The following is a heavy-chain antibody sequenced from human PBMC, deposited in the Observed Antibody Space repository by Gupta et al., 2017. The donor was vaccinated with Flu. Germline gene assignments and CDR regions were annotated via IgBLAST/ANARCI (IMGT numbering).Heavy chain of an antibody. D-gene: IGHD4-17*01. CDR2: ISSSATTL. J-gene: IGHJ4*01. Sequence: IGYISSSATTLRYASSVKGRFTISRDDAQNSLYLHMNSLTADDTAIYSCPRDYGHSGYFDSWGQGTLVTVSS. CDR3: PRDYGHSGYFDS. V-gene: IGHV3-11*01.